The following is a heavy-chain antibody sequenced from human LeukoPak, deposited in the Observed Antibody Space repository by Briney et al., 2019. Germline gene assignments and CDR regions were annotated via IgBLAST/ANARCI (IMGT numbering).Heavy chain of an antibody. V-gene: IGHV3-9*01. CDR3: VSFYETY. Sequence: GGSLRLSCAASGFTFDDYAMHWVRQPPGKGLEWVSGISWNSDSIGYADSVKGRFTISKDNAKNTVYLQMNSLRAEDTAVYYCVSFYETYWGRGTLVTVSS. D-gene: IGHD2/OR15-2a*01. CDR2: ISWNSDSI. CDR1: GFTFDDYA. J-gene: IGHJ4*02.